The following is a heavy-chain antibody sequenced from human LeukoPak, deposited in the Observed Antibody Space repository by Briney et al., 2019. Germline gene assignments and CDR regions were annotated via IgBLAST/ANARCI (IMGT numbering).Heavy chain of an antibody. CDR1: GGSISSSNW. D-gene: IGHD3-10*01. J-gene: IGHJ6*02. CDR2: IYHSGST. V-gene: IGHV4-4*02. Sequence: SETLSLTCADSGGSISSSNWWSWVRQPPGKGLEWIGEIYHSGSTNYNPSLKSRVTISVDKSKNQFSLKLSFVTAAAAAVYYCARDLRESHYYYYYGMDVWGQGTTVTVSS. CDR3: ARDLRESHYYYYYGMDV.